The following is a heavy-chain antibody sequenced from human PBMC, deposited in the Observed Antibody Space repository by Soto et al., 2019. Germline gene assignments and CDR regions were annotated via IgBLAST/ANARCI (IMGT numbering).Heavy chain of an antibody. CDR3: ARASAEYGDYDWFDP. CDR2: ISYDGSNK. CDR1: GFTFSSYA. Sequence: QVQLVESGGGVVQPGRSLRLSCAASGFTFSSYAMHWVRQAPGKGLEWVAVISYDGSNKYYADSVKGRFTISRDNSKNTLYLQMTSLRAEDTAVYYCARASAEYGDYDWFDPWGQGTLVTVSS. J-gene: IGHJ5*02. D-gene: IGHD4-17*01. V-gene: IGHV3-30-3*01.